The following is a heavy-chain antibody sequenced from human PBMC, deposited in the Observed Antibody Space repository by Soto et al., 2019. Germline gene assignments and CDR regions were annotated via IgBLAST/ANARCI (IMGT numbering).Heavy chain of an antibody. J-gene: IGHJ4*02. Sequence: SETLSLTCTVSGDSITNTDYHWGWIRQAPGRGLEWIGCFYYSGNTNYNPSLKSRVTISVDTSKNQFSPKLSSVTAADTAVYYCARVILGYSGYDSVLFLYFDYWGQGTLVTVSS. CDR2: FYYSGNT. D-gene: IGHD5-12*01. V-gene: IGHV4-39*07. CDR1: GDSITNTDYH. CDR3: ARVILGYSGYDSVLFLYFDY.